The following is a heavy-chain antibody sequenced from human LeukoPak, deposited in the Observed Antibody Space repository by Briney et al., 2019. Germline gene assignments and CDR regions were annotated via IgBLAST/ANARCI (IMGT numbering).Heavy chain of an antibody. V-gene: IGHV4-39*01. CDR3: ARHRDEQQTLMDV. D-gene: IGHD6-13*01. J-gene: IGHJ6*03. CDR2: IYYSGST. CDR1: GFTFGDYA. Sequence: PGGSLRLSCAGSGFTFGDYAMHWVRQPPGKGLEWIGSIYYSGSTYYNPSLKSRVTISVDTSKNQFSLKLSSVTAADTAVYYCARHRDEQQTLMDVWGKGTTVTVSS.